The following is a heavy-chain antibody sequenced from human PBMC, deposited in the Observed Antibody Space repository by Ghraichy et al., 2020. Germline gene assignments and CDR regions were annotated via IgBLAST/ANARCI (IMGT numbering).Heavy chain of an antibody. V-gene: IGHV3-49*03. CDR2: IRSKAYGGTT. J-gene: IGHJ6*03. CDR3: TRESLLGNYYYYMDV. CDR1: GFTFGDYA. D-gene: IGHD1-26*01. Sequence: GGSLRLSCTASGFTFGDYAMSWFRQAPGKGLEWVGFIRSKAYGGTTEYAASVKGRFTISRDDSKSIAYLQMNSLKTEDTAVYYCTRESLLGNYYYYMDVWGKGTTVTVSS.